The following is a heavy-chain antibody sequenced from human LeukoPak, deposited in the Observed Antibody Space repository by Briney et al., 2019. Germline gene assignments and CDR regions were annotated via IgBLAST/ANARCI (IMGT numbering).Heavy chain of an antibody. J-gene: IGHJ6*04. V-gene: IGHV3-11*06. CDR2: INNSSSYT. CDR1: GFTFSDYY. Sequence: GGSLRLSCADSGFTFSDYYMSWIRQAPGKGLEWVSYINNSSSYTNYADSVKGRFTISSDNAKNSLYLQMNSLRAEDTAVYYCARDLMVRGVSYYGMDVWSKGTTVTVSS. D-gene: IGHD3-10*01. CDR3: ARDLMVRGVSYYGMDV.